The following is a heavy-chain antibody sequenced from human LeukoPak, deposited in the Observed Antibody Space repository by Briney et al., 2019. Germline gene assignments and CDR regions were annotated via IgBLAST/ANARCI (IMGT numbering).Heavy chain of an antibody. D-gene: IGHD6-13*01. CDR2: INPSGDMT. V-gene: IGHV1-46*01. J-gene: IGHJ4*02. CDR1: GYTFTSYY. CDR3: ARSSSWPHFDY. Sequence: ASVKVSCKASGYTFTSYYLHWVRQAPGQGLEWMGVINPSGDMTSYAQKFQGRVTMTRNTSTSTVYMELSSLRSEDTSVYYCARSSSWPHFDYWGQGTLVTVSS.